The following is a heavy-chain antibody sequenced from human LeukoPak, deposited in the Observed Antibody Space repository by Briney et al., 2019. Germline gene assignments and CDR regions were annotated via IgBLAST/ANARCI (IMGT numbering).Heavy chain of an antibody. J-gene: IGHJ5*02. CDR2: IIPILGKA. D-gene: IGHD6-19*01. Sequence: SVKVSCKASGGTFSSYAISWVRQAPGQGLEWMGRIIPILGKANYAQKFQGRVTITADKSTSTAYMELSSLRSEDTAVYYCAREEDTRYSSGWNWFDPWGQGTLVTVSS. V-gene: IGHV1-69*04. CDR3: AREEDTRYSSGWNWFDP. CDR1: GGTFSSYA.